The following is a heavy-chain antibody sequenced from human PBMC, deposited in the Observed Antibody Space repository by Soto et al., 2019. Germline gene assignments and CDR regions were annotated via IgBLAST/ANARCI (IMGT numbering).Heavy chain of an antibody. CDR2: IDSGGSST. J-gene: IGHJ4*02. V-gene: IGHV3-74*01. D-gene: IGHD1-1*01. CDR3: ARGIYGTFDY. Sequence: PGGSLRLSCAAYGFTFSRNGMYWVRQAPGKGLVWVSRIDSGGSSTNYADSVKGRFTISRDNAKNTVYLQTNSLRPEDTAVYYCARGIYGTFDYWGQGILVTVSS. CDR1: GFTFSRNG.